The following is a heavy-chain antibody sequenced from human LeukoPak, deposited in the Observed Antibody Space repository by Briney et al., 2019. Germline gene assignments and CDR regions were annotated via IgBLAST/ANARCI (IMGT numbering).Heavy chain of an antibody. CDR1: GFTFSDYY. CDR3: ARGEWDIVVVPVAIDAFDI. D-gene: IGHD2-2*01. V-gene: IGHV3-11*01. CDR2: ISSSGSTI. J-gene: IGHJ3*02. Sequence: GGSLRLSCAASGFTFSDYYMSRIRQAPGKGLEWVSYISSSGSTIYYADSVKGRFTISRDNAKNSLYLQMNSLRAEDTAVYYCARGEWDIVVVPVAIDAFDIWGQGTMVTVSS.